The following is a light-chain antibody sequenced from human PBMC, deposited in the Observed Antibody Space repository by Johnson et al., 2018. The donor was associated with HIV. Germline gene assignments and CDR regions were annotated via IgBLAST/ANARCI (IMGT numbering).Light chain of an antibody. CDR1: SSNIGNNY. Sequence: QSVLTQPPSVSAAPGQKVTISCSGSSSNIGNNYVSWYQQLPGTAPKLLIYENNKRPSGIPDRFSGSKSGTSATLGITGLQTWDEANYYCGTWDTSLSAGGVFGTWTKVTVL. CDR3: GTWDTSLSAGGV. CDR2: ENN. J-gene: IGLJ1*01. V-gene: IGLV1-51*02.